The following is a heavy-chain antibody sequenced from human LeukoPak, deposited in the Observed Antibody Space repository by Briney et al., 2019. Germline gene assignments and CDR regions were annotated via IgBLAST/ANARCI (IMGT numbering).Heavy chain of an antibody. Sequence: GGFLRLSCAASGFTSGIYAVSWVRQAPGKGLEWVSAFSGGGDSYYADSVKGRFTISRDNSKKILYLQMNSLRAEDTAVYYCGKEVERHFDLKYWGQGTLVTVSS. CDR1: GFTSGIYA. CDR2: FSGGGDS. J-gene: IGHJ4*02. V-gene: IGHV3-23*01. CDR3: GKEVERHFDLKY.